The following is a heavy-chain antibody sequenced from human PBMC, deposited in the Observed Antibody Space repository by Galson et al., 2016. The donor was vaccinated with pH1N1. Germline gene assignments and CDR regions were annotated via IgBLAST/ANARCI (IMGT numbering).Heavy chain of an antibody. CDR1: GGSISSGSYY. J-gene: IGHJ4*02. D-gene: IGHD3-3*01. CDR3: ARQGPITHYDFWSGYYIDY. CDR2: IYTSGST. V-gene: IGHV4-61*02. Sequence: TLSLTCTVTGGSISSGSYYWSWIRQPAGKGLEWIGRIYTSGSTNYNPSLKSRVTISVDTSKNQFSLKLSSVTAADTAVYYCARQGPITHYDFWSGYYIDYWGQGTLVTVSS.